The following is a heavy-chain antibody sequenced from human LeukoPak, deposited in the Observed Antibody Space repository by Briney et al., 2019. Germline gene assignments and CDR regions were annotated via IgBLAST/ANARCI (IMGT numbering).Heavy chain of an antibody. CDR2: INHSGST. CDR3: ARESGSYYDFDY. CDR1: GGSFSGYY. Sequence: SETLSLTCAVYGGSFSGYYWSWIRQPPGKGLEWIGEINHSGSTNYNPSLKSRVTISVGTSKNQFSLKLSSVTAADTAVYYCARESGSYYDFDYWGQGTLVTVSS. V-gene: IGHV4-34*01. J-gene: IGHJ4*02. D-gene: IGHD1-26*01.